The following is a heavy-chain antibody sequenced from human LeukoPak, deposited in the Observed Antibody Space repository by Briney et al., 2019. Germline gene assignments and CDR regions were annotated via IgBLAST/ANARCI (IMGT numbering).Heavy chain of an antibody. Sequence: PSETLSLTCTVSGGSINSGGFYWSWIRQHPGKGLEWIGYIYYSGSTYYNPSLKSRVTISVDTSKNQFSLRMSSVTAADTAVYYCARRPPTTNWFDPWGQGTLVTVSS. V-gene: IGHV4-31*03. CDR3: ARRPPTTNWFDP. CDR2: IYYSGST. CDR1: GGSINSGGFY. D-gene: IGHD1-14*01. J-gene: IGHJ5*02.